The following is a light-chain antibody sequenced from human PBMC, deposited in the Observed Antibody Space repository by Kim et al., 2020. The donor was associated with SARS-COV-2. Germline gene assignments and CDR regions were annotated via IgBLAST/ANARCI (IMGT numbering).Light chain of an antibody. CDR1: SSDIGADNY. CDR2: EVT. Sequence: GKSVTISCTGASSDIGADNYVSCYQKDPGRSAKHMMYEVTKRPSGVPNRFSRSKSGNTASLTVSGLQADDEADYYCCSYAGKNNVIFGGGTQLTVL. V-gene: IGLV2-8*01. CDR3: CSYAGKNNVI. J-gene: IGLJ2*01.